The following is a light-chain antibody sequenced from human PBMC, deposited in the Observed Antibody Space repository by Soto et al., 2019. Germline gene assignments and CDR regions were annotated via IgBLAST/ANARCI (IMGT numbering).Light chain of an antibody. CDR2: DAS. V-gene: IGKV3-11*01. CDR1: QSITTY. J-gene: IGKJ1*01. Sequence: VLTQSPATLSLSPGDRATLSCRASQSITTYLAWYQQNTGQAPKLLFYDASNRATGIPARFSASGSGTDFTLTISSLEPEDSAVYYCQQRSSWWTFGQGTKVEIK. CDR3: QQRSSWWT.